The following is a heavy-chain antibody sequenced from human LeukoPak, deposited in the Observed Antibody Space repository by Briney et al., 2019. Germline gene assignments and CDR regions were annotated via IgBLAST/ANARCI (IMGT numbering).Heavy chain of an antibody. J-gene: IGHJ4*02. CDR3: ARPKRGYSYADPFGY. D-gene: IGHD5-18*01. CDR1: GYSFTSYW. CDR2: IYPGDSDT. V-gene: IGHV5-51*01. Sequence: GESLKISCKGSGYSFTSYWIGWVRQMPGKGLEWMGIIYPGDSDTRYSPSFQGQVTISADKSISTAYLQWSSLKASDTAMYYCARPKRGYSYADPFGYWGQGTLVTVSS.